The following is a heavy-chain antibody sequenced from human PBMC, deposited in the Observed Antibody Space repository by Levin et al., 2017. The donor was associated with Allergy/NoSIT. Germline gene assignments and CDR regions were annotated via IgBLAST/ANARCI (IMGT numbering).Heavy chain of an antibody. CDR2: IYTYGNT. D-gene: IGHD1-1*01. J-gene: IGHJ3*02. CDR3: ARGLTGPTAASDAFDI. Sequence: PSETLSLTCTVSGASISGYYWSWIRQPVWKGLEWIGRIYTYGNTDYNPSLKSRVTMSLDTSKSQFSLRLRSVTAADTAVYYCARGLTGPTAASDAFDIWGQGTMVTVSS. CDR1: GASISGYY. V-gene: IGHV4-4*07.